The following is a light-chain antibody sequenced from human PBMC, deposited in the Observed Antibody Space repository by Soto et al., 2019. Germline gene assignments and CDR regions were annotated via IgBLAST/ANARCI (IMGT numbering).Light chain of an antibody. CDR1: RNISFY. Sequence: DIQMTQTPSSLSASIGDSVNVTCRASRNISFYLNWYQQRPGKVPSLLISAASDLQGGIPSRFRGSGSGTEFTFTISNVQPEDFATYYCHQSDSMPYTFGPGTKLEIK. J-gene: IGKJ2*01. CDR3: HQSDSMPYT. V-gene: IGKV1-39*01. CDR2: AAS.